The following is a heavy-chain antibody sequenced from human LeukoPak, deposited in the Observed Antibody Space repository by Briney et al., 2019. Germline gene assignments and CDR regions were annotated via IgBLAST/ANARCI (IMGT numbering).Heavy chain of an antibody. CDR3: AKGGGEWLFQYYFDY. J-gene: IGHJ4*02. Sequence: GGPLRLFCAASGFTFDDYAMHWVRQAPGKGLEWVSGISWNSGSIGYADSVKGRFTISRDNAKNSLYLQMNSLRAEDTALYYCAKGGGEWLFQYYFDYWGQGTLVTVSS. CDR1: GFTFDDYA. CDR2: ISWNSGSI. V-gene: IGHV3-9*01. D-gene: IGHD3-3*01.